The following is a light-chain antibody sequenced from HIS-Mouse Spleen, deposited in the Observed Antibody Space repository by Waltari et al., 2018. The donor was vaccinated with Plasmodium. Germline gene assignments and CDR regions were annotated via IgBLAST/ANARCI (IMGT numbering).Light chain of an antibody. CDR1: SIDVRSDNL. CDR3: CSYAGSSTWV. CDR2: EVS. V-gene: IGLV2-23*02. J-gene: IGLJ3*02. Sequence: QSALTQPASVAGFPGPASPLPCTGTSIDVRSDNLFSGYPQHPVKAPKPIIHEVSKRPSGVSNRFSGSKSGNTASLTISGLQAEDEADYYCCSYAGSSTWVFGGGTKLTVL.